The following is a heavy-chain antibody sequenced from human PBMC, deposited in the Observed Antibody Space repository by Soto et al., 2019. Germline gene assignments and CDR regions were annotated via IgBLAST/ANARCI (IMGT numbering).Heavy chain of an antibody. CDR1: GGSFSGYY. Sequence: QVQLQQWGAGLLKPSETLSLTCAVYGGSFSGYYWSWIRQPPGKGMEWIGEINHGGSTNYHPSLRSRVTISLDTSQNQFSLKLSSVTAADTAVYYCARCDSSGYYDDYWGQGTLVTVSS. CDR3: ARCDSSGYYDDY. J-gene: IGHJ4*02. D-gene: IGHD3-22*01. CDR2: INHGGST. V-gene: IGHV4-34*01.